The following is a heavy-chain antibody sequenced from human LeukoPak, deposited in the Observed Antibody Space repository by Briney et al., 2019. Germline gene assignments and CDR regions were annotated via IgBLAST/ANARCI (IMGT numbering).Heavy chain of an antibody. V-gene: IGHV3-49*04. CDR1: GFSFGDYS. D-gene: IGHD2-2*01. CDR2: IRSEAYGGTT. J-gene: IGHJ4*02. Sequence: GGSLRLSCTASGFSFGDYSMNWVRQAPGKGLEWVGFIRSEAYGGTTQYAASVKGRFTISRDDSKSIAYLQMNSLKTEDTAVYYCTSQLHLLTFFDYWGQGTLVTVSS. CDR3: TSQLHLLTFFDY.